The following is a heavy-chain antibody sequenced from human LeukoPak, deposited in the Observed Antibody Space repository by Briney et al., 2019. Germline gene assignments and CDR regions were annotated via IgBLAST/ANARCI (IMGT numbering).Heavy chain of an antibody. CDR1: EYSLTSYA. J-gene: IGHJ6*03. CDR3: ARGRGASSGSGSHGTTSSYYMDV. D-gene: IGHD3-10*01. CDR2: INTNTGNP. V-gene: IGHV7-4-1*02. Sequence: ASVKVSCKASEYSLTSYALNWVRQAPGQGFEWMGWINTNTGNPTYAQGFTGRFVFSLDTSVSTAHLQISSLKAEDTAVYFCARGRGASSGSGSHGTTSSYYMDVWGKGTTVTVSS.